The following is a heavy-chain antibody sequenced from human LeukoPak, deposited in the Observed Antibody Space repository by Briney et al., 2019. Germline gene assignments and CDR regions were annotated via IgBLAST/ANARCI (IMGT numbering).Heavy chain of an antibody. CDR2: IYPGDSDT. CDR1: GYSFTNYW. J-gene: IGHJ4*02. CDR3: ATWGISGTTDYFDY. Sequence: GESLKISCKGSGYSFTNYWIGWGRQMPGKGLEWMAIIYPGDSDTRYSPSFQGQVTISADQSISTAYLQWSSLKASDTAMYYCATWGISGTTDYFDYWGQGTLVTVSS. V-gene: IGHV5-51*01. D-gene: IGHD1-7*01.